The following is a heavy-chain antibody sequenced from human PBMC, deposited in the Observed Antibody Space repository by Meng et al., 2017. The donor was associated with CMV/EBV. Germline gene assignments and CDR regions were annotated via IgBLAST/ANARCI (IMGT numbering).Heavy chain of an antibody. CDR3: ARGNDFWSGPDDY. Sequence: GGSLRLSCAASGFTFSSYSMNWVRQAPGKGLEWVSSISSSSSYIYYADSVKGRFTISRDNAKNPLYLQMNSLRAEDTAVYYCARGNDFWSGPDDYWGQGTLVTVSS. CDR2: ISSSSSYI. CDR1: GFTFSSYS. D-gene: IGHD3-3*01. V-gene: IGHV3-21*01. J-gene: IGHJ4*02.